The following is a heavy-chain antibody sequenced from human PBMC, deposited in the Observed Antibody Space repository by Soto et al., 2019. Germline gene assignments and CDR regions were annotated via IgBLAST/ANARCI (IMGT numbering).Heavy chain of an antibody. V-gene: IGHV3-23*01. D-gene: IGHD6-13*01. CDR2: ISGSGGST. CDR1: GFTFSSYA. J-gene: IGHJ5*02. Sequence: PGGSLRLSCAASGFTFSSYAMSWVRQAPGKGLEWVSAISGSGGSTYYADSVKGRFTISRDNSKNTLYLQMNSLRAEDTAVYYCAKDVAAAGSNWLDPWGQGTLVTVSS. CDR3: AKDVAAAGSNWLDP.